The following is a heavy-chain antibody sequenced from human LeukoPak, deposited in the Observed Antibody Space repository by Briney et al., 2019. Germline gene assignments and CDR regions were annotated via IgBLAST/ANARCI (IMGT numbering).Heavy chain of an antibody. CDR1: GYTFTSYG. CDR2: ISAYNGNT. V-gene: IGHV1-18*01. D-gene: IGHD3-10*01. Sequence: GASVKVSCKASGYTFTSYGISWVRQAPGQGLERMGWISAYNGNTNYAQKLQGRVTMTTDTSTSTAYMELRSLRSDDAAVYYCARHRRPSHYGSGSYYIGPEGAFDIWGQGTMVTVSS. J-gene: IGHJ3*02. CDR3: ARHRRPSHYGSGSYYIGPEGAFDI.